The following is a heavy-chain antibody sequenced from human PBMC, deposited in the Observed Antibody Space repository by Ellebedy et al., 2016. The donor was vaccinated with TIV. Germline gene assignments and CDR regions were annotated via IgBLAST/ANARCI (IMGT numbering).Heavy chain of an antibody. CDR3: ATDPDGVYGDTSAY. V-gene: IGHV3-53*01. J-gene: IGHJ4*02. Sequence: ETLSLTCAASGFTVSSKYMNWVRQAPGKGLEWVSLIYSVGDTYYADSVKGRFTVSRDNSQNTLYLQMTSLRVDDTAVYYCATDPDGVYGDTSAYWGRGTLVTVSS. D-gene: IGHD4-17*01. CDR1: GFTVSSKY. CDR2: IYSVGDT.